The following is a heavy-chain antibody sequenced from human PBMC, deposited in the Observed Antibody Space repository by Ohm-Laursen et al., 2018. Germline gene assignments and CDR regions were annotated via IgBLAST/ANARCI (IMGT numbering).Heavy chain of an antibody. Sequence: SDTLSLTCAVSGGSISSYYWSWIRQPPGKGLEWIGYIYYSGSTNYNPSLKSRVTISVDTSKNQFSLKLSSVTAADTAVYYCARGPPTSYYYDSSGRYYFDYWGQGTLVTVSS. J-gene: IGHJ4*02. CDR2: IYYSGST. V-gene: IGHV4-59*07. D-gene: IGHD3-22*01. CDR1: GGSISSYY. CDR3: ARGPPTSYYYDSSGRYYFDY.